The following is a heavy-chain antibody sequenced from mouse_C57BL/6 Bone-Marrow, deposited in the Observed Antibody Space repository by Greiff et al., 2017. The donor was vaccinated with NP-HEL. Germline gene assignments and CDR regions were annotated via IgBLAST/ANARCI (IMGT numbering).Heavy chain of an antibody. CDR3: ARSGGYYCDD. CDR2: INPNNGGS. Sequence: EVQLQQSGPELVKPGASVQISCKASGYTFTDYYMNWVKQSHGKSLEWIGDINPNNGGSSYNQKFKGKATLTVDKSSSTDYMELRSLTSEDSAVYYCARSGGYYCDDWGQGTTITVCS. D-gene: IGHD1-1*02. V-gene: IGHV1-26*01. CDR1: GYTFTDYY. J-gene: IGHJ2*01.